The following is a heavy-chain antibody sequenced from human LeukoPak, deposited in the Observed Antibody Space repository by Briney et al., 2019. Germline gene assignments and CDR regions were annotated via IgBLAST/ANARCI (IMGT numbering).Heavy chain of an antibody. CDR1: GFTFSSYW. D-gene: IGHD2-2*01. CDR3: ARDDCSSISCYHNWFDP. CDR2: IKQDGSEK. V-gene: IGHV3-7*01. J-gene: IGHJ5*02. Sequence: GGSLRLSCAASGFTFSSYWMSWVRQAPGKGLEWVANIKQDGSEKYYVDSVKGRFTISRDNAKNSLYLQMNSLRAEDTAVYYCARDDCSSISCYHNWFDPWGQGTLVTVSS.